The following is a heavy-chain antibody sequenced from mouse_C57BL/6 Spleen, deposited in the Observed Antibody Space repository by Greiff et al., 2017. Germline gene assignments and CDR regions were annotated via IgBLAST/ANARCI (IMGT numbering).Heavy chain of an antibody. CDR3: ARSPYDYDIDY. J-gene: IGHJ2*02. CDR1: GFNIKDYY. V-gene: IGHV14-2*01. Sequence: VQLQQSGAELVKPGASVKLSCTASGFNIKDYYMHWVKQRPEQGLEWIGRIDPEAGETKYAQKFQGKATITADTSSTTAYLQLRSLTSEDTAVYYCARSPYDYDIDYWGQGTSLTVSS. D-gene: IGHD2-4*01. CDR2: IDPEAGET.